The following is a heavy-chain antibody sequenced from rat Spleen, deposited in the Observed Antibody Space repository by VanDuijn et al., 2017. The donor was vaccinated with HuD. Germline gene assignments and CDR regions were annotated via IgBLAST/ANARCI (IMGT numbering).Heavy chain of an antibody. D-gene: IGHD1-3*01. J-gene: IGHJ3*01. CDR1: GFTFSDYY. V-gene: IGHV5-7*01. CDR2: ISYDGSTT. CDR3: APFTSGSCGDS. Sequence: EVQLVESGGGLVQPGRSLKLSCAASGFTFSDYYMAWVRQAPTKGLDWVAIISYDGSTTYYRDSVQGRFTISRDNAKSTLYLQMDSLRSEDTATYYCAPFTSGSCGDSWGQGTLVTV.